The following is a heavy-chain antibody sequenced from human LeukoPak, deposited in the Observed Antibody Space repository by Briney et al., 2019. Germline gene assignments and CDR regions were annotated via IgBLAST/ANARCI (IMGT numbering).Heavy chain of an antibody. CDR1: GFTFSSYA. V-gene: IGHV3-30-3*01. J-gene: IGHJ6*03. Sequence: GGSLRLSCAASGFTFSSYAMHWVRQAPGKGLEWVAVISYDGSNKYYADSVKGRFTISRDNSKNTLYLQMNSLRAEDTAVYYCAKEGITMVRGVIMALYYYYMDVWGKGTTVTVSS. CDR3: AKEGITMVRGVIMALYYYYMDV. CDR2: ISYDGSNK. D-gene: IGHD3-10*01.